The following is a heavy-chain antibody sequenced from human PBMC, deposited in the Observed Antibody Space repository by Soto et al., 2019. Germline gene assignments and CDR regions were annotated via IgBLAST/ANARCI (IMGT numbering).Heavy chain of an antibody. V-gene: IGHV3-30*02. CDR1: GFTFSSYG. J-gene: IGHJ4*02. CDR3: AKDIASLSSGWTYFDY. CDR2: ISWNRSNI. D-gene: IGHD6-19*01. Sequence: GGSLRLSCAASGFTFSSYGMHWVRQAPGKGLEWVAVISWNRSNIDYADSVKGRFTISRDNAKNTLYLQMNSLRAEDTALYYCAKDIASLSSGWTYFDYWGQGTLVTVSS.